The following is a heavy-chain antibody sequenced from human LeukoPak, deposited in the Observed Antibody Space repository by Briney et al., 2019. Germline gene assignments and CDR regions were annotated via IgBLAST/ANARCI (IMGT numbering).Heavy chain of an antibody. D-gene: IGHD6-19*01. CDR2: INHSGST. V-gene: IGHV4-34*01. CDR3: ARALLDIAVAGREFDY. J-gene: IGHJ4*02. Sequence: SETLSLTCAVYGGSFSGYYWSWIRQPPGKGLEWIGEINHSGSTNYNPSLKGRVTISVDTSKNQFSLKLSSVTAADTAVYYCARALLDIAVAGREFDYWGQGTLVTVSS. CDR1: GGSFSGYY.